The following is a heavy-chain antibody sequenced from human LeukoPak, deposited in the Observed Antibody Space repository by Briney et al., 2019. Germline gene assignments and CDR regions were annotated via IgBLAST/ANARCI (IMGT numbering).Heavy chain of an antibody. CDR2: IIPIFGTA. D-gene: IGHD3-3*01. Sequence: ASVKVSCKASGGTFSSYAISWVRQAPGQGLEWMGGIIPIFGTANYAQKFQGRVTITADESTSTAYMELSSLRSEDTAVYHCARGGDFWSGYEKGNWFDPWGQGTLVTVSS. CDR3: ARGGDFWSGYEKGNWFDP. CDR1: GGTFSSYA. J-gene: IGHJ5*02. V-gene: IGHV1-69*13.